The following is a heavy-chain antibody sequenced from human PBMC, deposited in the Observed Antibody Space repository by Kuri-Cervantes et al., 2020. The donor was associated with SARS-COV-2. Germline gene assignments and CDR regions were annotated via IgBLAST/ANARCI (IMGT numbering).Heavy chain of an antibody. V-gene: IGHV3-21*01. J-gene: IGHJ6*03. D-gene: IGHD6-13*01. CDR1: GFIFSTYS. CDR3: ARDVAAGRAYYYYMDV. CDR2: LSGSSSYI. Sequence: GESLKISCAASGFIFSTYSMNWVRQAPGKGLEWVSSLSGSSSYIYYADSVKGRFTISRDNAKNSLYLQMNSLRAADTAVYYCARDVAAGRAYYYYMDVWGKGTTVTVSS.